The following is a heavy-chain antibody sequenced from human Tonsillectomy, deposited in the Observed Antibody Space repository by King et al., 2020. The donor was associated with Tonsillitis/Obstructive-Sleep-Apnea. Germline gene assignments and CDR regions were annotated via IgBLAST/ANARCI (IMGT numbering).Heavy chain of an antibody. CDR2: IKHNGGAE. J-gene: IGHJ4*02. Sequence: VQLVESGGGLVQPGGSLRLSCAASGFNFRSYWMSWVRQAPGKGLEGVANIKHNGGAEYYVDSVKGRFTISRDNAKSSVYLHMNSLRAEDTAVYYCARDHVQDFWGQGTLVTVSS. V-gene: IGHV3-7*04. CDR3: ARDHVQDF. CDR1: GFNFRSYW.